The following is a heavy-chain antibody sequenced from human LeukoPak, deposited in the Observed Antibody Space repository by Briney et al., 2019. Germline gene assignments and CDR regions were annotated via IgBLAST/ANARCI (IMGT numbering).Heavy chain of an antibody. J-gene: IGHJ5*02. CDR2: ISYDGSNK. D-gene: IGHD5-18*01. Sequence: PGRSLRLSCAASGFTFSSYAMHWVRQAPGKGLEWVAVISYDGSNKYYADSVKGRFTISRDNSKNTLYLQMNSLRAEDTAVYSCARAPGGYSYGGWFDPWGQGTLVTVSS. CDR1: GFTFSSYA. V-gene: IGHV3-30*04. CDR3: ARAPGGYSYGGWFDP.